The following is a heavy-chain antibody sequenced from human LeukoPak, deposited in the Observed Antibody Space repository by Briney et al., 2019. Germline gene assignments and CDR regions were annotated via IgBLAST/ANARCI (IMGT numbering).Heavy chain of an antibody. CDR3: ARVSCTSTSCPGWIDP. Sequence: SETLSLTCTVSGGSISSYYWSWIRQPPGKGLDWIGYIYYRGTTNYNPSLKSRVTISLDTSKKQLSLKLSSVTAADTAVYYCARVSCTSTSCPGWIDPWGQGTLVTVSS. CDR1: GGSISSYY. V-gene: IGHV4-59*01. J-gene: IGHJ5*02. CDR2: IYYRGTT. D-gene: IGHD2-2*01.